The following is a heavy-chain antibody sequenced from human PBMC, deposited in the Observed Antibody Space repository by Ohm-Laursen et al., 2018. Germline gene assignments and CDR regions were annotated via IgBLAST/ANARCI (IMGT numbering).Heavy chain of an antibody. Sequence: SDTLSLTCTVSGGSISSYYWSWIRQPPGKGLEWIGYIYYSGSTNYNPSLKSRVTISVDTSKNQFSLKLSSVTAADTAVYYCAGVSRRDGYNPLDYWGQGTLVTVSS. CDR3: AGVSRRDGYNPLDY. V-gene: IGHV4-59*07. D-gene: IGHD5-24*01. J-gene: IGHJ4*02. CDR1: GGSISSYY. CDR2: IYYSGST.